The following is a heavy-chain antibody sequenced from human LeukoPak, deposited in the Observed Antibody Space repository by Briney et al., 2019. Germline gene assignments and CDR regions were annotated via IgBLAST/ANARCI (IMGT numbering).Heavy chain of an antibody. CDR1: GFTFSSYG. CDR3: AGSNGYGGNSRYYFDY. J-gene: IGHJ4*02. CDR2: ISGSGGST. D-gene: IGHD4-23*01. V-gene: IGHV3-23*01. Sequence: GPLRLSCAASGFTFSSYGMSWVRQAPGKGLEWVSAISGSGGSTYYADSVKGRFTISRDNSKNTLYLQMNSLRAEDTAVYYCAGSNGYGGNSRYYFDYWGQGTLVTVSS.